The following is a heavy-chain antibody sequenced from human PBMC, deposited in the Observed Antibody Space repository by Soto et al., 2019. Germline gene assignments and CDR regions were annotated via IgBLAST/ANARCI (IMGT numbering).Heavy chain of an antibody. CDR2: IYYSGST. V-gene: IGHV4-39*01. Sequence: TSETLSLTCTVSGGSISSSSYYWGWIRQPPGKGLEWIGSIYYSGSTYYNPSLKSRVTISVDTSKNQFSLKLSSATAADTAVYYCARYFTYYYDISNIGGYYYGMDVWGQGTTVTVSS. D-gene: IGHD3-22*01. CDR3: ARYFTYYYDISNIGGYYYGMDV. CDR1: GGSISSSSYY. J-gene: IGHJ6*02.